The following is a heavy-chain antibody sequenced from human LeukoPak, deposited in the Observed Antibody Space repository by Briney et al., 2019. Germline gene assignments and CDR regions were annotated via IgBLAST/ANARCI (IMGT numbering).Heavy chain of an antibody. CDR1: GLTVSTTS. D-gene: IGHD1-26*01. CDR2: ILDDGRI. Sequence: GGSLRLSCAASGLTVSTTSMTWVRQAPGKGLEWVSDILDDGRIYYADSVKGRFTISRDHSQNKVNLQMDNLRAEDAAIYYCGSYRRAYDVWGQGTVVTVAS. CDR3: GSYRRAYDV. V-gene: IGHV3-53*01. J-gene: IGHJ3*01.